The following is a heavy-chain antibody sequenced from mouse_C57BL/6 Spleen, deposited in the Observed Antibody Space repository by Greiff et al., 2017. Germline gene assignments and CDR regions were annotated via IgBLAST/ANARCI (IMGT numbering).Heavy chain of an antibody. Sequence: QVQLQQSGAELVRPGASVTLSCKASGYTFTDYEMHWVKQTPVHGLEWIGAIDPETGGTAYNQKFKGKAILTADKSSSTAYMELRSLTSEDSAVYYCTRMGLLPYYFDYWGQGTTLTGSS. J-gene: IGHJ2*01. D-gene: IGHD2-3*01. CDR3: TRMGLLPYYFDY. CDR2: IDPETGGT. CDR1: GYTFTDYE. V-gene: IGHV1-15*01.